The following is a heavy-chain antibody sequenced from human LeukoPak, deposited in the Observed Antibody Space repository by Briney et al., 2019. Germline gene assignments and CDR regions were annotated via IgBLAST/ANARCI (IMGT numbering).Heavy chain of an antibody. CDR1: GFTFSDYY. D-gene: IGHD3-10*01. CDR3: ARDRRFGELFSHYYGMDV. J-gene: IGHJ6*02. V-gene: IGHV3-11*04. CDR2: ISSSGSTI. Sequence: PGGSLRLSCAASGFTFSDYYMSWIRQAPGKGLEWVSYISSSGSTIYYADSVKGRFTISRDNAKNSLYLQMNSLRAEDTAVYYCARDRRFGELFSHYYGMDVWGQGTTVTVSS.